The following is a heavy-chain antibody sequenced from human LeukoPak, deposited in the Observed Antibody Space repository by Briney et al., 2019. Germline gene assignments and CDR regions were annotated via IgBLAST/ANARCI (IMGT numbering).Heavy chain of an antibody. CDR1: GGTFSSYA. Sequence: ASVKLSCKASGGTFSSYAISWVRQAPGQGLEWVGRIIPILGIANYAQNFQGRVTITADKSTSTAYMALSSLRSEDTAVYYCARSDITIFGVVIMPLDYWGQGTLVTVSS. V-gene: IGHV1-69*04. CDR3: ARSDITIFGVVIMPLDY. D-gene: IGHD3-3*01. J-gene: IGHJ4*02. CDR2: IIPILGIA.